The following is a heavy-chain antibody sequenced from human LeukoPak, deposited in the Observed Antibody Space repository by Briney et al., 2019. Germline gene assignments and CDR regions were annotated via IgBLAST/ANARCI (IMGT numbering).Heavy chain of an antibody. CDR1: GGSISNYY. CDR2: IYYSGST. V-gene: IGHV4-59*01. Sequence: SETLSLTCTVSGGSISNYYWSWIRQPPGKGLEWIGYIYYSGSTNYNPSLKSRVTISVDTSKTQFSLKLSSVTAADTAVYYCARVNTYYFDSSGYYVDYWGQGTLDTVSS. D-gene: IGHD3-22*01. CDR3: ARVNTYYFDSSGYYVDY. J-gene: IGHJ4*02.